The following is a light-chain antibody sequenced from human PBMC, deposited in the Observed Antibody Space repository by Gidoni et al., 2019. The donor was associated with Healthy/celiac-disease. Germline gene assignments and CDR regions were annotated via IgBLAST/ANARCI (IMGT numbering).Light chain of an antibody. Sequence: VTQSPSTLSASVGDRVTITCRASQGVSNSLPWYQQQPRKAPKLLLYAASSWEGGVPSRFSGSGSGTDYTLTISSLQPEDFATYYCRQYYSTSYTFGQGTKLEIK. CDR2: AAS. CDR1: QGVSNS. CDR3: RQYYSTSYT. J-gene: IGKJ2*01. V-gene: IGKV1-NL1*01.